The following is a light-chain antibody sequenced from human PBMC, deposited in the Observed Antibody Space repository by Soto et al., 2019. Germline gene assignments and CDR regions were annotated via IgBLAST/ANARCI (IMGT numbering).Light chain of an antibody. Sequence: QSALTQPASVYGSPGQSVAISCTGTSSDVGGYKFLSWYRQLPGEAPKLILYGVRDRPSGVSDRFSGSKSGDTASLTVSGLQAEDEADYYCSSYTSTRTYVFGTGTKLTVL. CDR1: SSDVGGYKF. J-gene: IGLJ1*01. CDR2: GVR. V-gene: IGLV2-14*01. CDR3: SSYTSTRTYV.